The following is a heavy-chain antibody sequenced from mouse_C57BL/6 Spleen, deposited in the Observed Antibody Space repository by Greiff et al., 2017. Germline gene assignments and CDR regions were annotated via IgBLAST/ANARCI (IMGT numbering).Heavy chain of an antibody. CDR3: ARSGDYDEEGAMDY. CDR1: GYTFTDYY. CDR2: IYPGSGNT. V-gene: IGHV1-76*01. J-gene: IGHJ4*01. Sequence: QVQLQQSGAELVRPGASVKLSCKASGYTFTDYYINWVKQRPGQGLEWIARIYPGSGNTYYNEKFKGKATLTAEKSSSTAYMQLSSLTSEDSAVYFWARSGDYDEEGAMDYWCQGTSVTVSS. D-gene: IGHD2-4*01.